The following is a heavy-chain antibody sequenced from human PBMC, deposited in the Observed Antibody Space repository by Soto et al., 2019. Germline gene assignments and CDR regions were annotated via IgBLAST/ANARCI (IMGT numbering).Heavy chain of an antibody. CDR2: ISVYNGHT. CDR3: ARCDFGDYVPPRDH. Sequence: QVHLMQSGAEVKSPGASVRVSCKASGYTFSSYGVSWVRQAPGQGLEFMGWISVYNGHTNYAQKFQGRVTMTTDTSTSTAYIDLRSLSSADTAVYFCARCDFGDYVPPRDHWGQGTLVTVSA. J-gene: IGHJ4*02. CDR1: GYTFSSYG. V-gene: IGHV1-18*01. D-gene: IGHD4-17*01.